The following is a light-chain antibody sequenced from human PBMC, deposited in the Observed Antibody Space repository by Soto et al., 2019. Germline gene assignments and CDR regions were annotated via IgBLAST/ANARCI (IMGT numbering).Light chain of an antibody. CDR1: QSVSSY. V-gene: IGKV3-11*01. J-gene: IGKJ5*01. Sequence: EIVLTQSPATLSLYPGERATLSCRASQSVSSYLAWYQQKPGQAPRLLIYDASNRATGIPARFSGSGSGTDFTLTISSLEPEDFAVYYCQQRSNWPITLGQGTRLEIK. CDR2: DAS. CDR3: QQRSNWPIT.